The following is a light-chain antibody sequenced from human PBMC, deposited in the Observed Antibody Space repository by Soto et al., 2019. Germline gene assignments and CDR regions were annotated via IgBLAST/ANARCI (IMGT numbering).Light chain of an antibody. Sequence: QSALTQPPSASGSPGQSVTISCTGTSSDVGGYNYVSWYQQHPGKAPKLMIYEVIKRPSGVPDRFSGSKSGNTASLTVSGLQAEDEPDYFCSSYAGSNNYVFGTGTKVTVL. V-gene: IGLV2-8*01. CDR2: EVI. CDR1: SSDVGGYNY. CDR3: SSYAGSNNYV. J-gene: IGLJ1*01.